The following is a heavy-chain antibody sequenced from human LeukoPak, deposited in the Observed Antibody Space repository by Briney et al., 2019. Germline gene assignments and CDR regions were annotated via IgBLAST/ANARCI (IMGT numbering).Heavy chain of an antibody. V-gene: IGHV4-61*08. CDR3: ARVEVDIVATIPHYFDY. CDR1: GGSISSGGYY. CDR2: IYYSGST. Sequence: SETLSLTCTVSGGSISSGGYYWSWIRQPPGKGLEWIGYIYYSGSTNYNPSLKSRVTISVDTSKNQFSLKLSSVTAADTAVYYCARVEVDIVATIPHYFDYWGQGTLVTVSS. J-gene: IGHJ4*02. D-gene: IGHD5-12*01.